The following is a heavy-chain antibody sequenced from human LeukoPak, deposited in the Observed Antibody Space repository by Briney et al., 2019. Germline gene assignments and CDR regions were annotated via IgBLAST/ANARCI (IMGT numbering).Heavy chain of an antibody. CDR2: ISSSSSYI. D-gene: IGHD3-10*01. CDR3: ATVRNGRRADY. Sequence: GGSLRLSCAASGFTFSSYSMNWVRQAPGKGLEWVSSISSSSSYIYYADSVKGRFTISRDKAKNSLYLQMNSLRAEDTAVYYCATVRNGRRADYWGQGTLVTVSS. J-gene: IGHJ4*02. V-gene: IGHV3-21*01. CDR1: GFTFSSYS.